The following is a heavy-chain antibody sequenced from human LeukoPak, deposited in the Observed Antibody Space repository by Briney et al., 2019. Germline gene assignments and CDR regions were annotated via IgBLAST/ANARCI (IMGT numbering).Heavy chain of an antibody. J-gene: IGHJ4*02. CDR2: IYTSGST. Sequence: SETLSLTCTVSGGSISSYYWSWIRQPAGKGLEWIGRIYTSGSTNYNPSLKSRVTMSVDTSKNQFSLKLSSATAADTAVYYCARAAVVVPAAPFDYWGQGTLVTVSS. CDR1: GGSISSYY. D-gene: IGHD2-2*01. CDR3: ARAAVVVPAAPFDY. V-gene: IGHV4-4*07.